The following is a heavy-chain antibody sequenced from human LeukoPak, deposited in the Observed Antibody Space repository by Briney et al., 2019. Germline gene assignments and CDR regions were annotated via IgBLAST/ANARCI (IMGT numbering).Heavy chain of an antibody. CDR2: IYYSGST. V-gene: IGHV4-31*03. CDR3: AREVAAVVTATNWFDP. D-gene: IGHD2-21*02. J-gene: IGHJ5*02. CDR1: GGSISSGGYY. Sequence: PSQTLSLTCTVSGGSISSGGYYWSWIRQHPGKGLEWMGYIYYSGSTYYNPSLKSRVTISVDTSKNQFSLKLSSVTAADTAVYYCAREVAAVVTATNWFDPWGQGTLVTVSS.